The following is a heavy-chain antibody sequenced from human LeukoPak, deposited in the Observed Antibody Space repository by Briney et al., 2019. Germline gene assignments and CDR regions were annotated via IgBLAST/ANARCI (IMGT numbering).Heavy chain of an antibody. Sequence: GGSLRLSCAASGFTFNTYSMNWVRQAPGKGLEWVSSISSSSGYIYYADSVKGRFTISRDNSKNTLYLQMNSLRAEDTAVYYCAKEPRGTMIVVAIDYWGQGTLVTVSS. CDR2: ISSSSGYI. V-gene: IGHV3-21*04. CDR3: AKEPRGTMIVVAIDY. CDR1: GFTFNTYS. J-gene: IGHJ4*02. D-gene: IGHD3-22*01.